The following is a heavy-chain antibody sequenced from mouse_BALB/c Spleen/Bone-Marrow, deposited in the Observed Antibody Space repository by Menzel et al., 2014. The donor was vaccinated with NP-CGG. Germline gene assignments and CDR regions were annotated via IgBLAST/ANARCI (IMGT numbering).Heavy chain of an antibody. CDR1: GFSLTGYG. J-gene: IGHJ4*01. CDR3: ARDSFLITRALDY. D-gene: IGHD2-4*01. V-gene: IGHV2-6-7*01. CDR2: IWGDGST. Sequence: VMLVESGPGLVAPSRSLSITCTVSGFSLTGYGVSWVRQPPGKGLEWLGMIWGDGSTDCNSALKPRLSINKDNSKSQVFLKMNSLQTDDTARYYCARDSFLITRALDYWGQGTSVTVSS.